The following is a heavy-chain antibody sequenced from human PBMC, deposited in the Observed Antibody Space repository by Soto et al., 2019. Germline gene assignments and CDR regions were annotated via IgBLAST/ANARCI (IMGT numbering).Heavy chain of an antibody. CDR2: IIPIFGAS. CDR1: GGTFTTSG. J-gene: IGHJ3*01. Sequence: QVHLVQSGAEMKKPGSSVRVSCEASGGTFTTSGFGWVRQAPGQGPEWMGGIIPIFGASNYAPKFQGRITISEDESTSTSYLAMSSLTSEDTATYYCVRDPRSGWAHAAFDVWGPGTLMIVSS. D-gene: IGHD3-22*01. V-gene: IGHV1-69*01. CDR3: VRDPRSGWAHAAFDV.